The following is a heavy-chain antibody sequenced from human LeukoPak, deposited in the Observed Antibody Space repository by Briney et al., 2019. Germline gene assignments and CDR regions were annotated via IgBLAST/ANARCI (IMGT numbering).Heavy chain of an antibody. V-gene: IGHV3-11*01. CDR3: ATYSGAHHKTFDD. CDR2: ISPSGTDI. D-gene: IGHD1-26*01. J-gene: IGHJ4*02. CDR1: GFTFTDTY. Sequence: GGSLRLSCAVSGFTFTDTYMTWIRQAPGKGLESLSYISPSGTDISYADSVKGRFTISRDNAKNSMYLQMSSLRAEDTAVYYCATYSGAHHKTFDDWGQGTLVTVSS.